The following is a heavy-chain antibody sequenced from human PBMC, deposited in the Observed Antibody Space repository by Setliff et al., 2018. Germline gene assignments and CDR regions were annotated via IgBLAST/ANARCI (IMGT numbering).Heavy chain of an antibody. CDR2: TIPSFGST. Sequence: GASVKVSCKASGGTFRSYGISWVRQAPGQVLEWMGGTIPSFGSTNYAQKFQDRVTIITDESTSTAYMELSSLRTEDTAVYYCAREGVDTRSSTDYRYYMDVWGKGTTVTVSS. J-gene: IGHJ6*03. CDR1: GGTFRSYG. D-gene: IGHD5-18*01. CDR3: AREGVDTRSSTDYRYYMDV. V-gene: IGHV1-69*05.